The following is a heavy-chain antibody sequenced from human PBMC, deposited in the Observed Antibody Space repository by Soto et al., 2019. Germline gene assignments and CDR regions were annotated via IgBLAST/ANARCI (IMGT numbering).Heavy chain of an antibody. D-gene: IGHD5-12*01. CDR3: ASADGYRGRGFDY. CDR1: GGSISSYY. Sequence: SETLSLTCTVSGGSISSYYWSWIRQPPGKGLEWIGYIYYSGSTNYNPSLKSRVTISVDTSKNQFSLKLSSVTAADTAVYYCASADGYRGRGFDYWGQGTLVTVSS. J-gene: IGHJ4*02. CDR2: IYYSGST. V-gene: IGHV4-59*01.